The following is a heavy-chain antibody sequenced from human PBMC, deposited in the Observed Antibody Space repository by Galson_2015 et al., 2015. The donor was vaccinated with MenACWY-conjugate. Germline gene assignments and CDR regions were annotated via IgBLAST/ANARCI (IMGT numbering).Heavy chain of an antibody. CDR3: ARESTYCAGGTCGCF. CDR2: VFYNGTP. V-gene: IGHV4-39*07. Sequence: SETLSLTCTASGASITTRDYYGSWLRQPPGKGLEWIATVFYNGTPPYNPSLKTRVTISSDTPKNLISLNLKSATAADTAVYYCARESTYCAGGTCGCFWGPGTLVTVSS. J-gene: IGHJ4*02. CDR1: GASITTRDYY. D-gene: IGHD2-15*01.